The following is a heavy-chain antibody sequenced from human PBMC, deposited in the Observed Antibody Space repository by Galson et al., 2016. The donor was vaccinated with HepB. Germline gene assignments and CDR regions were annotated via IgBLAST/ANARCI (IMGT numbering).Heavy chain of an antibody. V-gene: IGHV3-21*06. J-gene: IGHJ6*02. CDR3: ARLGAGAMPTNFERDYYYGMDF. Sequence: SLRLSCAVSGFTFTTYSMSWVRQVPGKGLEWVSSISSRSSYIYYADSVKGRFTISRDNARDSLYLEINSLGAEDTALYYCARLGAGAMPTNFERDYYYGMDFWGQGTTVTVSS. CDR2: ISSRSSYI. CDR1: GFTFTTYS. D-gene: IGHD5-24*01.